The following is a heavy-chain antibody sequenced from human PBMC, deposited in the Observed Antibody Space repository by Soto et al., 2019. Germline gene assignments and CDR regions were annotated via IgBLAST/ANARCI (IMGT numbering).Heavy chain of an antibody. CDR3: ASRRLGIAAAGLDY. Sequence: QVQLQESGPGLVKPSGTLSLTCAVSGGSISSSNWWSWVRQPPGRGLEWIGEIYHSGSTNYNPSLESRVTISVDKSKTQFSLMLSSVAAADTAEYYCASRRLGIAAAGLDYWGQGTLVTVSS. D-gene: IGHD6-13*01. V-gene: IGHV4-4*02. J-gene: IGHJ4*02. CDR2: IYHSGST. CDR1: GGSISSSNW.